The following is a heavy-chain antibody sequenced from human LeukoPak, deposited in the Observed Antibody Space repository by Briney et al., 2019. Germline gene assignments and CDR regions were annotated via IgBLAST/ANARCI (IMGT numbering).Heavy chain of an antibody. CDR3: ARVRLYSSSSYFDC. V-gene: IGHV4-59*01. Sequence: SETLSLTCTVSGGSISSYYWSWIRQPPGKGLEWIGYIYYSGSTNYNPSLKSRVTISVDTSKNQFSLKLSSVTAADTAVYYCARVRLYSSSSYFDCWGQGTLVTVSS. D-gene: IGHD6-6*01. CDR2: IYYSGST. CDR1: GGSISSYY. J-gene: IGHJ4*02.